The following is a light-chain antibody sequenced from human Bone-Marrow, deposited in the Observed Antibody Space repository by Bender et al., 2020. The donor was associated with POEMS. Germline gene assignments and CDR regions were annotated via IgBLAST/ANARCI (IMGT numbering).Light chain of an antibody. Sequence: SYVLTQPPSVSVAPGQTARLTCGGDGIGGKTVHWYQQKPGQAPLLVIYDDFERPSGIPERLSGSNSGDTATLTISRVEAGDEADYYCQVWDDGHNQVVFGGGTKLTVL. J-gene: IGLJ3*02. CDR1: GIGGKT. CDR3: QVWDDGHNQVV. V-gene: IGLV3-21*02. CDR2: DDF.